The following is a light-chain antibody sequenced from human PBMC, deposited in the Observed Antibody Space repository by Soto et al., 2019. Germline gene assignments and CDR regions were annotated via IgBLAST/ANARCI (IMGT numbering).Light chain of an antibody. Sequence: EIVMTQSPATLSVSPGQRATLSCRASQSVRSNLAWYQQKPGQAPRLLIYAASTRATGIPARFSGSGSGTYFTLTISRLQYEDLAVYYCHQYTNWPPITFGQGTKLEMK. V-gene: IGKV3-15*01. J-gene: IGKJ2*01. CDR2: AAS. CDR3: HQYTNWPPIT. CDR1: QSVRSN.